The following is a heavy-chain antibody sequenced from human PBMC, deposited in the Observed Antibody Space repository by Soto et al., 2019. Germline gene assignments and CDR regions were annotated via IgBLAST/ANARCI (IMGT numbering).Heavy chain of an antibody. Sequence: ASVKVSCKASGHTFTGYYMHWVRQAPGQGLEWMGWINPNSGGTNYAQKFQGRVTMTRDTSISTAYMELSRLRSDDTAVYYCARGRITMVRGVIHFDYWGQGTLVTV. CDR2: INPNSGGT. V-gene: IGHV1-2*02. J-gene: IGHJ4*02. CDR1: GHTFTGYY. CDR3: ARGRITMVRGVIHFDY. D-gene: IGHD3-10*01.